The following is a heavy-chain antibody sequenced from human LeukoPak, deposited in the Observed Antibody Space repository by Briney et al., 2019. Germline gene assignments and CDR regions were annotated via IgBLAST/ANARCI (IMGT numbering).Heavy chain of an antibody. Sequence: GGSLRLSCAASGFIFSDYYMSWVRQAPGKGLEWISYISSSSSYTNYVDSVKGRFTISRDNAKNSLYLQMNSLRAEDTAVYYCARAVSVSSYYFDCWGQGTLVTVSS. V-gene: IGHV3-11*05. CDR3: ARAVSVSSYYFDC. J-gene: IGHJ4*02. D-gene: IGHD5/OR15-5a*01. CDR1: GFIFSDYY. CDR2: ISSSSSYT.